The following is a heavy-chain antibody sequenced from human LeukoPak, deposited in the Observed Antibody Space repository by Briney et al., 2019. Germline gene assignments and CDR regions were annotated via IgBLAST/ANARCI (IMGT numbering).Heavy chain of an antibody. CDR3: VKGGGITFDY. J-gene: IGHJ4*02. D-gene: IGHD5-12*01. CDR1: GFTFSNYA. CDR2: ISGSSTST. V-gene: IGHV3-23*01. Sequence: GGSLRLSCAASGFTFSNYALSWVRQAPGKGLEWVSIISGSSTSTYYADSVRGRFTISRDNSKNTLYLQMNSLRAEDTAVYYCVKGGGITFDYWGRGTLVTVSS.